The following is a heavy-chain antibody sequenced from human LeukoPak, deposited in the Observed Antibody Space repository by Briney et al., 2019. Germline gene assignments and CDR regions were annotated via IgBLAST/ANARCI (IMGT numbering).Heavy chain of an antibody. Sequence: GGSLRLSCAASGFTFSRYWMSWVRQAPGKGLEWVANINQDGGEKYYVDSVKGRFTISRDNAKNSLYLQMNSLRAEDTAAYYCARENGFDYWGQGTLVTVSS. D-gene: IGHD2-8*01. V-gene: IGHV3-7*01. CDR2: INQDGGEK. J-gene: IGHJ4*02. CDR3: ARENGFDY. CDR1: GFTFSRYW.